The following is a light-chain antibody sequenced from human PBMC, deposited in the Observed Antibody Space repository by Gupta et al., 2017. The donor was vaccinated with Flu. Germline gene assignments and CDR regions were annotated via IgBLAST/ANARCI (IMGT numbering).Light chain of an antibody. V-gene: IGKV1-5*03. J-gene: IGKJ1*01. Sequence: SVGDRVTITCRASQTVSDWLAWYQQKPGKAPDLLISRASSLQSGVPSRFGGSGSGTEFTLTISSLQPDDFATYYCQQYNSFPRTFGQGTKVEIK. CDR2: RAS. CDR1: QTVSDW. CDR3: QQYNSFPRT.